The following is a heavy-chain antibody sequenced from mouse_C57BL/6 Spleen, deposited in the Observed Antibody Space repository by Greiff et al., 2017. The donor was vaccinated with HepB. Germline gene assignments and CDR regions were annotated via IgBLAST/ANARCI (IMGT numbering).Heavy chain of an antibody. CDR3: ARKEGYDYDEGKLAY. CDR1: GYTFTGYY. V-gene: IGHV1-31*01. J-gene: IGHJ3*01. D-gene: IGHD2-4*01. CDR2: IYPYNGVS. Sequence: EVKLMESGPELVKPGASVKISCKASGYTFTGYYMHWVKQSHGNILDWIGYIYPYNGVSSYNQKFKGKATLTVDKSSSTAYMELRSLTSEDSAVYYCARKEGYDYDEGKLAYWGQGTLVTVSA.